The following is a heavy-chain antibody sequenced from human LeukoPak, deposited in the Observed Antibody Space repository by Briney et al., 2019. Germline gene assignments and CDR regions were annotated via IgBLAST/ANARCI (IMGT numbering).Heavy chain of an antibody. J-gene: IGHJ4*02. Sequence: PGGSLRLSCAASGFTFSTYWMSWVRQPPGRGLEWVANVDPDGREKYYAESLKGRFTISRDNAKNSLCLQMNSLRAEDTAVYYCARLRPLDFWGQGTLVTVSS. V-gene: IGHV3-7*01. D-gene: IGHD4-17*01. CDR2: VDPDGREK. CDR1: GFTFSTYW. CDR3: ARLRPLDF.